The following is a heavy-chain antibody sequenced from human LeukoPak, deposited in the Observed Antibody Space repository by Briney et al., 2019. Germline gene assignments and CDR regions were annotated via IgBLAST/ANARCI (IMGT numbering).Heavy chain of an antibody. CDR2: INDSESI. J-gene: IGHJ4*02. D-gene: IGHD1-26*01. V-gene: IGHV4-34*01. CDR1: GGTFSGYY. CDR3: ARAYSGSNHKSLDY. Sequence: PSEALSLTCAVYGGTFSGYYWSWIRQSPGKGLEWIGEINDSESINYNPSLKSRLTVSVDKSKNQFSLKLNSVTAADTATYYCARAYSGSNHKSLDYWSQGTLVTVSS.